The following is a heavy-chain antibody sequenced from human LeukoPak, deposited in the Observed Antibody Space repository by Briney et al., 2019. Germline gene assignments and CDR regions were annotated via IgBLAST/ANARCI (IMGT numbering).Heavy chain of an antibody. V-gene: IGHV3-21*01. CDR1: GFTFSSYT. D-gene: IGHD2-2*01. J-gene: IGHJ4*02. Sequence: GSLRLSCAASGFTFSSYTMTWVRQAPGKGLEWVSSITSRSSYIYYADSVKGRFIISRDNAKNSLYLQVNSLRAEDTAVYYCARDRSSTNWGQGSLVTVSS. CDR2: ITSRSSYI. CDR3: ARDRSSTN.